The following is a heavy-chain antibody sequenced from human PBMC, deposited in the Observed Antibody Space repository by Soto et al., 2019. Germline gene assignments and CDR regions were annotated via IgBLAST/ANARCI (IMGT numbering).Heavy chain of an antibody. V-gene: IGHV1-69*01. CDR2: IIPIFGTA. CDR3: VATAMGTRGDY. J-gene: IGHJ4*02. D-gene: IGHD5-18*01. Sequence: QVQLVQSGAEVKKPGSSVKVSCKASGGTFSSYAISWVRQAPGQGLEWMGGIIPIFGTANYAQKFQGRVTITADESTSTAYLELSSLRSEDTAGYYFVATAMGTRGDYWGQGTLVTVSS. CDR1: GGTFSSYA.